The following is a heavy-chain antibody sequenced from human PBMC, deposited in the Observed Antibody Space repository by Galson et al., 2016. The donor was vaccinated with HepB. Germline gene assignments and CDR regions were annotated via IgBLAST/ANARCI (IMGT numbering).Heavy chain of an antibody. J-gene: IGHJ4*02. V-gene: IGHV3-74*01. Sequence: SLRLSCAASGFTFSNYWIHWVRQAPGKGLVWVSRINPGGSTTGFADSVKGRFTISRDNAKNTVYLYMNSLRAEDTGVYYCARGFDISGDYWGQGTLVTVSS. CDR3: ARGFDISGDY. CDR1: GFTFSNYW. D-gene: IGHD1-26*01. CDR2: INPGGSTT.